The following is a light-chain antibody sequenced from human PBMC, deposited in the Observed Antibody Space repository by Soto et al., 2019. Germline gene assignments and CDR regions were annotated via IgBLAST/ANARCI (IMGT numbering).Light chain of an antibody. J-gene: IGKJ1*01. Sequence: DIVMTQSPDSLAVSLGERATINCKSSQSVLYSSNNNNYLAWYQQKPGQPPKLLLYWASTRESGVPDRFSGSGSGTDFPLPISSLQAEDVAVYYCQQYYSSPWTFGQGTKVEIK. CDR3: QQYYSSPWT. CDR2: WAS. V-gene: IGKV4-1*01. CDR1: QSVLYSSNNNNY.